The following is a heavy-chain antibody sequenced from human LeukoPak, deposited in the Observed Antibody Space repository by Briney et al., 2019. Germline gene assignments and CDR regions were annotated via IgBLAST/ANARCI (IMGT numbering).Heavy chain of an antibody. V-gene: IGHV3-23*01. J-gene: IGHJ4*02. Sequence: PGGSLRPSCAASGFIFSDHYMDWVRQAPGKGLEWVSAISGSGGSTYYADSVKGRFTVSRDNSKNTLYLQMNSLRAEDTAVYYCATSVVIAAAGSDYWGQGTLVTVSS. D-gene: IGHD6-13*01. CDR2: ISGSGGST. CDR3: ATSVVIAAAGSDY. CDR1: GFIFSDHY.